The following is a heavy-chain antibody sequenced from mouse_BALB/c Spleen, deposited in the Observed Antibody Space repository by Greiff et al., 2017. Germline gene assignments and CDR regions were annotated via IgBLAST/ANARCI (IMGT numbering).Heavy chain of an antibody. D-gene: IGHD1-1*01. CDR3: SRADYYGSSSCFAY. CDR2: IDPETGGT. Sequence: QVHVKQSGAELVRPGASVTLSCKASGYTFTDYEMHWVKQTPVHGLEWIGAIDPETGGTAYNQKLKGKARLTANKSSSTAYMELRSLTSEDSDVYYCSRADYYGSSSCFAYWGQGTLVTVSA. CDR1: GYTFTDYE. V-gene: IGHV1-15*01. J-gene: IGHJ3*01.